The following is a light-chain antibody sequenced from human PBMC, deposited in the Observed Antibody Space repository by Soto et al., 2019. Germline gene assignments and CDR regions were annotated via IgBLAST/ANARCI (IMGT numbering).Light chain of an antibody. CDR2: LNSDRSH. Sequence: QSVLTQSPSASASLGASVKLTCTLSSGHNSYAIAWHQQQPEKGPRNLLKLNSDRSHSKGDGIPDRFSGSSSGAERYLTISSLHSEDEADYYCQTWGTGIHVVFGGGTKLTVL. V-gene: IGLV4-69*02. J-gene: IGLJ2*01. CDR3: QTWGTGIHVV. CDR1: SGHNSYA.